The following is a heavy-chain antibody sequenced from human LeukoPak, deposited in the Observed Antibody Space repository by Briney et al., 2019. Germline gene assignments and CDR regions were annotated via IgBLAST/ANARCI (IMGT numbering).Heavy chain of an antibody. Sequence: GRSLRLSCAASGFTFSSYGMHWVRQAPGKGLEWVAVISYDGSNKYYADSVKGRFTISRDNSKNTLYLQMNSLRAEDTAVYYCARDGEDYGTLSYWGQGTLVTVSS. D-gene: IGHD3-16*01. J-gene: IGHJ4*02. CDR2: ISYDGSNK. CDR3: ARDGEDYGTLSY. CDR1: GFTFSSYG. V-gene: IGHV3-30-3*01.